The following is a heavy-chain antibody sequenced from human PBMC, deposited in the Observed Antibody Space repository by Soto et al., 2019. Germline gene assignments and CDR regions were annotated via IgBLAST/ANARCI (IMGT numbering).Heavy chain of an antibody. V-gene: IGHV2-5*02. D-gene: IGHD1-26*01. CDR1: GFSLSASEVG. CDR3: AQSKWELLRAFEV. CDR2: IYGDDEK. Sequence: QITLKESGPTLVKPTQTLSLTCTFSGFSLSASEVGVGWIRQPPGKALEWLALIYGDDEKLYTPSLKRRLTSRKDTAKNQVVLTMTIMDPEDTATYYCAQSKWELLRAFEVWGQGIKVTVSS. J-gene: IGHJ3*01.